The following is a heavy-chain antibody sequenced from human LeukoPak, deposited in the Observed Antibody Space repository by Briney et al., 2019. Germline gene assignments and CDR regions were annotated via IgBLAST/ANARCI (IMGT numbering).Heavy chain of an antibody. CDR2: IIPIFGTA. J-gene: IGHJ4*02. CDR1: GSTFSSYA. CDR3: ASNALYWSSTSCYTPDY. D-gene: IGHD2-2*02. Sequence: PVKVSSKASGSTFSSYAISWVRQAPAQGLEWMGGIIPIFGTANYAQTLTRRVTITSAESTSTAYIELSSLRSEETAVYYCASNALYWSSTSCYTPDYGGQGTLVTVSS. V-gene: IGHV1-69*13.